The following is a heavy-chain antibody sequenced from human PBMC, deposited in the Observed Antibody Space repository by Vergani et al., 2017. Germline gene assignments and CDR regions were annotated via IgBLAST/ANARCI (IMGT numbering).Heavy chain of an antibody. CDR1: GYTFTGYY. V-gene: IGHV1-2*02. CDR2: INPNSGGT. D-gene: IGHD3-22*01. Sequence: QVQLVQSGAEVKKPGASVKVSCKASGYTFTGYYMHWVRQAPGQGLEWMGWINPNSGGTNYAPKFQGRVTMTRDTSISTAYMELSRLRSDDTAVYYCARAMIVVGNWFDPWDERTLITVSS. CDR3: ARAMIVVGNWFDP. J-gene: IGHJ5*02.